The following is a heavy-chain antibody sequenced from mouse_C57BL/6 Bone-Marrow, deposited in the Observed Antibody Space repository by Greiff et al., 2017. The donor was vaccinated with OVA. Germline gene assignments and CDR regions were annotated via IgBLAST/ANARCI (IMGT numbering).Heavy chain of an antibody. CDR2: IYPGSGST. D-gene: IGHD1-1*01. CDR3: ARYSYYYGSSFYYAMDY. J-gene: IGHJ4*01. V-gene: IGHV1-55*01. Sequence: QVQLQQPGAELVKPGASVKMSCKASGYTFTSYWITWVKQRPGQGLEWIGDIYPGSGSTNYNEQFKSKATLTVDTSSSTAYMQLSSLTSEDSAVYYCARYSYYYGSSFYYAMDYWGQGTSVTVSS. CDR1: GYTFTSYW.